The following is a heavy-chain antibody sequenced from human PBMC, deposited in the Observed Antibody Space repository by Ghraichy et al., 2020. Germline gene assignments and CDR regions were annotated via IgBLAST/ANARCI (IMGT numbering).Heavy chain of an antibody. CDR3: AKEPTVFGVVKENEYFQH. J-gene: IGHJ1*01. CDR2: ISGSGGSP. Sequence: GGSLRLSCAASGFTFSSYAMSWVRQAPGKGLEWVSAISGSGGSPYYADSVKGRFTISRDNSKNTLYLQMNSLRAEDTAVYYCAKEPTVFGVVKENEYFQHWGQGTLVTVSS. V-gene: IGHV3-23*01. D-gene: IGHD3-3*01. CDR1: GFTFSSYA.